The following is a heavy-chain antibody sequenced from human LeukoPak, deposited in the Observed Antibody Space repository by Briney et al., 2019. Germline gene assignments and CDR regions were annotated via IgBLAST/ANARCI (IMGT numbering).Heavy chain of an antibody. J-gene: IGHJ6*03. CDR1: GYTFTGYY. CDR2: INPNNVVT. D-gene: IGHD6-13*01. CDR3: ERDKVAAAGLQEDDYYYYYMDV. Sequence: GASVKVSCKASGYTFTGYYMHWVRQAPGQGREGMGWINPNNVVTSYAQKFHGRVTMTRDTSIRTAYMELRSLRSDDTAVYYCERDKVAAAGLQEDDYYYYYMDVWGKGTTVTISS. V-gene: IGHV1-2*02.